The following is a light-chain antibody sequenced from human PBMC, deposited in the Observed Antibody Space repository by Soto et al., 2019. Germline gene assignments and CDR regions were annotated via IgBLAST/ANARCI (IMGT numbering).Light chain of an antibody. V-gene: IGLV2-8*01. J-gene: IGLJ1*01. CDR2: EVS. CDR3: FSFTSTNTHV. CDR1: SSDVGGYNY. Sequence: QSVLTQPPSASGSPGQSVTISCTGTSSDVGGYNYVSWYQQHPGKAPKLMIFEVSKRPSGVPDRFSGSKSGNTASLTVSGLQPEDEADYYCFSFTSTNTHVFGSGTKVTVL.